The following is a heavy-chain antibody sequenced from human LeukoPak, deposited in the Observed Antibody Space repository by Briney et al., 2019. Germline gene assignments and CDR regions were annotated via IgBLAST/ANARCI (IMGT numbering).Heavy chain of an antibody. Sequence: SVKVSCKASGGTFSSYAISWVRQAPGQGLEWMGGIIPIFGTANYAQKFQGRVTITADESTSTAYMELSSLRSEDTAVYYCARSLPYIDYGMDVWGQGTTVIVSS. CDR1: GGTFSSYA. CDR2: IIPIFGTA. J-gene: IGHJ6*02. D-gene: IGHD1-14*01. V-gene: IGHV1-69*13. CDR3: ARSLPYIDYGMDV.